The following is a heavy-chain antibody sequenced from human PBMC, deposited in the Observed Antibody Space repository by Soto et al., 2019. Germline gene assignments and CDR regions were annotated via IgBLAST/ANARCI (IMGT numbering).Heavy chain of an antibody. CDR3: ARERGAVTGQYFDY. Sequence: QVQLEESGGGLVKPGGSLRLSCAASGFTFSAVYMSWIRQAPNKGLEYISYISSSGTSANYEDAVKGRFTISRDNAKNSLYLQMNSLRAEDTAVYYCARERGAVTGQYFDYWGQGALVTVSS. V-gene: IGHV3-11*05. CDR1: GFTFSAVY. CDR2: ISSSGTSA. D-gene: IGHD6-19*01. J-gene: IGHJ4*02.